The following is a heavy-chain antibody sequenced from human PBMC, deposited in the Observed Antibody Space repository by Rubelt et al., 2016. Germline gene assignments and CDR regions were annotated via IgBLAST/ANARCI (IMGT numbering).Heavy chain of an antibody. J-gene: IGHJ3*01. D-gene: IGHD1-26*01. CDR1: GFTFSNYG. Sequence: GFTFSNYGIHWVRQSPVKGLEWVAVIWYDGSNKYYADSVKGRFTISRDNSKSTLYLQMNNLRAEDTAVYFCAKTQNGERVRRTTHDASDVWGQGTMVTVSS. V-gene: IGHV3-33*06. CDR3: AKTQNGERVRRTTHDASDV. CDR2: IWYDGSNK.